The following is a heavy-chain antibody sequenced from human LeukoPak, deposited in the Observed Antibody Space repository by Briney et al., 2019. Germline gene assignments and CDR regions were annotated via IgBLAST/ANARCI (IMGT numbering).Heavy chain of an antibody. CDR3: ARVLVVGWLQPPGYFDY. J-gene: IGHJ4*02. CDR1: GGSISSGDYY. V-gene: IGHV4-30-4*01. CDR2: IYYSGST. D-gene: IGHD5-24*01. Sequence: SQTLSLTCTVSGGSISSGDYYWSWIRQPPGTGLEWIGYIYYSGSTYYNPSLKSRVTISVDTSKNQFSLKLSSVTAADTAVYYCARVLVVGWLQPPGYFDYWGQGTLVTVSS.